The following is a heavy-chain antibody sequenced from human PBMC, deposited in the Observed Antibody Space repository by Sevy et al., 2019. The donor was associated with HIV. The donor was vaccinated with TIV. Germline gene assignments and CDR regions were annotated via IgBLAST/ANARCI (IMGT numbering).Heavy chain of an antibody. V-gene: IGHV3-30*18. CDR1: GFSFISYG. CDR2: VSYDGSNK. J-gene: IGHJ4*02. CDR3: AKDMYTGGYREYYFDS. Sequence: GGSLRLSCAASGFSFISYGMHWVRQAPGKGLEWVAVVSYDGSNKKYADSVKGRFTISRDNSKNTLYLQMNSLRAEDTAVYYCAKDMYTGGYREYYFDSWGQGTLVTVSS. D-gene: IGHD1-26*01.